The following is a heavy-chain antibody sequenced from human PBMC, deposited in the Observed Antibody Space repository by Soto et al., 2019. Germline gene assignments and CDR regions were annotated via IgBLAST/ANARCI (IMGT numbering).Heavy chain of an antibody. V-gene: IGHV4-59*08. CDR2: IYYSGST. J-gene: IGHJ4*02. Sequence: SETLSLTCTVSGGSISSYYWSWIRQPPGKGLEWIGYIYYSGSTNYNPSLKSRVTISVDTSKNQFSLKLSSVTAADTAVYYRARHGNMVRGVMAEYYFDYWGQGTLVTVSS. CDR3: ARHGNMVRGVMAEYYFDY. CDR1: GGSISSYY. D-gene: IGHD3-10*01.